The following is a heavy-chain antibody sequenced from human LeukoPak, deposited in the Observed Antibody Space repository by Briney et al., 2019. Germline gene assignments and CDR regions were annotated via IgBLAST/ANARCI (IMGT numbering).Heavy chain of an antibody. Sequence: APVKGSWKASGYTFTSYGISWGRQAPGQRVGWVGWISDYNGNTNYAQKLQGRVTMTTDTSTSTAYMELRSLRSDDTAVYYCARDLYRDSLPVSWFDPWGQGTLVTVSS. J-gene: IGHJ5*02. CDR2: ISDYNGNT. CDR3: ARDLYRDSLPVSWFDP. CDR1: GYTFTSYG. V-gene: IGHV1-18*01. D-gene: IGHD4-11*01.